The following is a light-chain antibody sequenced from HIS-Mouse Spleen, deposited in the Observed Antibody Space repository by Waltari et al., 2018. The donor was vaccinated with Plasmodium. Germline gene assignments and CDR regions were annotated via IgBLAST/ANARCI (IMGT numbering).Light chain of an antibody. CDR1: QSVSSNL. Sequence: PATLSVSPGERATLSCRASQSVSSNLAWYQQKSGQAPVLVIYEDSKRPSGIPERFSGSSSGTMATLTISGAQVEDEADYYCYSTDSSGNHRVFGGGTKLTVL. J-gene: IGLJ3*02. V-gene: IGLV3-10*01. CDR2: EDS. CDR3: YSTDSSGNHRV.